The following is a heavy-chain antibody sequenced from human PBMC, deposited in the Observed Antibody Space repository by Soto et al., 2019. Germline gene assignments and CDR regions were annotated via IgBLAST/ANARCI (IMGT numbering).Heavy chain of an antibody. CDR2: FYYSGST. D-gene: IGHD6-13*01. CDR1: GGSISRYY. CDR3: ERVGIPAVGTFRRFVY. J-gene: IGHJ4*02. V-gene: IGHV4-59*01. Sequence: QVQLQEAGPGLVKPSETLSLTCTVSGGSISRYYWSWIRQPPGKGLEWIGYFYYSGSTNYNPSLMSRVTITVDTSKNQFSLKLSSVTPGDTAVYYRERVGIPAVGTFRRFVYWGEGTLVTVSS.